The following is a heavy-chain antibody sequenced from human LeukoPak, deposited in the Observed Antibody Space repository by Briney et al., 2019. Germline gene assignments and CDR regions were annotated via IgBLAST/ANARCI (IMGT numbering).Heavy chain of an antibody. D-gene: IGHD5-12*01. Sequence: PGGSLRLSCAASGFTFSGYGMHWVRQAPGKGLEWGAVIWYDGSDKYYADSVKGRFTISRDNSKNRLYLEMNSLRAEDTAVYYCARGDIVATNDALDIWGQGTMVTVSS. J-gene: IGHJ3*02. CDR3: ARGDIVATNDALDI. CDR1: GFTFSGYG. CDR2: IWYDGSDK. V-gene: IGHV3-33*01.